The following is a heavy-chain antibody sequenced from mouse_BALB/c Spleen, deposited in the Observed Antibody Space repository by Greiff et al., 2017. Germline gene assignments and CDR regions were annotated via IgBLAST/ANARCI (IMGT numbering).Heavy chain of an antibody. J-gene: IGHJ4*01. CDR1: GFTFSSYT. D-gene: IGHD2-4*01. V-gene: IGHV5-12-2*01. CDR2: ISNGGGST. Sequence: EVKLMESGGGLVQPGGSLKLSCAASGFTFSSYTMSWVRQTPEKRLEWVAYISNGGGSTYYPDTVKGRFTISRDNAKNTLYLQMSSLKSEDTAMYYCARHKDYDGAMDYWGQGTSVTVSS. CDR3: ARHKDYDGAMDY.